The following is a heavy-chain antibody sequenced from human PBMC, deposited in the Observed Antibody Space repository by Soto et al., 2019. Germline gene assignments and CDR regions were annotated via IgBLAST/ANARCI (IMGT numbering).Heavy chain of an antibody. CDR3: ARSLRQGDF. V-gene: IGHV1-46*01. D-gene: IGHD2-21*01. Sequence: QVQLVQSGAEVKKPGASVKISCKASGYTFIHYYIHWVRQAPGQGLEWMAIINPNGGSTNYAQKFQGRVTVTSDTSTTTVSMELNSLESDDTAVYVCARSLRQGDFWGQGTLVTVSS. CDR2: INPNGGST. CDR1: GYTFIHYY. J-gene: IGHJ4*02.